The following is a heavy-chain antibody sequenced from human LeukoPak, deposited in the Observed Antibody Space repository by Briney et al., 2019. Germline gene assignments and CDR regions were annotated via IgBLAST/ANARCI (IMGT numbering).Heavy chain of an antibody. Sequence: ASVKVSCKVSGYTLTELSMHWVRQAPGQGLEWMGWINPNSGGTNYAQKFQGRVTMTRDTSISTAYMELSRLRSDDTAVYYCASRTQATKWIFGVLPLRPIWGQGTLVTVSS. CDR2: INPNSGGT. V-gene: IGHV1-2*02. D-gene: IGHD3-3*01. J-gene: IGHJ4*02. CDR1: GYTLTELS. CDR3: ASRTQATKWIFGVLPLRPI.